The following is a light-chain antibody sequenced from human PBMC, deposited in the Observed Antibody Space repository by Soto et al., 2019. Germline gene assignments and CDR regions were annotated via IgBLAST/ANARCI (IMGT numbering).Light chain of an antibody. CDR2: FGS. Sequence: DSRMTQSPLSLVVTPGEPASISCRSSQSLLQSNGYNYLDWYVQKPGQSPQLLIYFGSNRAPGVPDRFSGSGSGTDFTLKINRVEAEDVGTYYCMQALQSLTFGQGTLLEI. J-gene: IGKJ5*01. CDR3: MQALQSLT. V-gene: IGKV2-28*01. CDR1: QSLLQSNGYNY.